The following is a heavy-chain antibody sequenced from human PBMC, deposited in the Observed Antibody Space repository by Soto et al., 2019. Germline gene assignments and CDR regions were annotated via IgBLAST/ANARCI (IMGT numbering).Heavy chain of an antibody. CDR3: ARGPTSIFGGVVVHYYFDY. CDR2: IWYDGSKQ. CDR1: GFTFSSYS. J-gene: IGHJ4*01. D-gene: IGHD3-16*02. Sequence: VQLVESGGGVVQPGRSLRLSCAASGFTFSSYSMHWVRQAPGKGLEWVALIWYDGSKQYYVDSVKGRFTISRDNSKNTLSLQMNSLRAEDTAVYYCARGPTSIFGGVVVHYYFDYWGQGTLVTVSS. V-gene: IGHV3-33*01.